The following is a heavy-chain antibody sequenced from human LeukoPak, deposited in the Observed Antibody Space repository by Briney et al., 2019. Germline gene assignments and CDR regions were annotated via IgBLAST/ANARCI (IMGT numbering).Heavy chain of an antibody. CDR3: ARDTRNWADY. V-gene: IGHV3-48*02. D-gene: IGHD7-27*01. CDR1: GFILNTYP. Sequence: GGSVRLSCAASGFILNTYPMNWVRQTPGKGLEWIAYIGSGSSAIYYTDSVKDRLTVSSDNAKNSLFLQVNSLRDEDTGVYYCARDTRNWADYWGQGTLVTVSS. CDR2: IGSGSSAI. J-gene: IGHJ4*02.